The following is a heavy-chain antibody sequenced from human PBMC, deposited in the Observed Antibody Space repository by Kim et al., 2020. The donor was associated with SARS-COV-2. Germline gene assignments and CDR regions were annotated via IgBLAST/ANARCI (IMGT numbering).Heavy chain of an antibody. Sequence: GESLKISCKGSGYSFTSYWIGWVRQMPGKGLEWMGIIYPGDSDTRYSPSFQGQVTISADKSISTAYLQWSSLKASDTAMYYCARPLVGATSGRAIDAFDIWGQGTMVTVSS. CDR3: ARPLVGATSGRAIDAFDI. CDR2: IYPGDSDT. CDR1: GYSFTSYW. D-gene: IGHD1-26*01. J-gene: IGHJ3*02. V-gene: IGHV5-51*01.